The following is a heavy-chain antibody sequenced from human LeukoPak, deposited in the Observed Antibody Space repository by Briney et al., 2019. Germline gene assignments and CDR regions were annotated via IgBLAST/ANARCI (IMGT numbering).Heavy chain of an antibody. J-gene: IGHJ4*02. CDR2: IYYSGST. D-gene: IGHD3-10*01. CDR1: GGSISSYY. Sequence: SETLSLTCTVSGGSISSYYWSWIRQPPGKGLEWIGYIYYSGSTNYNPPLKSRVTISVDTSKNQFSLKLSSVTAADPAVYYCARQDDGSGSYEEPPAHWPQRPLVTVSS. V-gene: IGHV4-59*08. CDR3: ARQDDGSGSYEEPPAH.